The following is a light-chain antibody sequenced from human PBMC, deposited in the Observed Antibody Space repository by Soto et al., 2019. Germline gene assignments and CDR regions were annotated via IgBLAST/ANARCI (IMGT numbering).Light chain of an antibody. J-gene: IGLJ2*01. V-gene: IGLV2-23*02. CDR3: CSYAGRATYV. CDR1: SSDVGSYNL. Sequence: QSALTQPASVSGYPGQSITISCTGPSSDVGSYNLVSWYQQYPGKTPKLIIFEVFKRPSGVSHRFSGSKSGNTASLTISWLQAEDEANYYCCSYAGRATYVFGGGTKLTVL. CDR2: EVF.